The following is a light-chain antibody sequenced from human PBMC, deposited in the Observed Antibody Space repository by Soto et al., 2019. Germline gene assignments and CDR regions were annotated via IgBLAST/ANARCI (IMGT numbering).Light chain of an antibody. V-gene: IGKV1-5*03. Sequence: DIQLTQSPSFLSASVGGSVTLTCRASQSISSWLAWYQQKPGKAPKLLIYKASSLESGVPSRFSGTGSGTEFTLIISSLQPDDFATYYCQRYNSYSGTFGRGTKVDI. CDR1: QSISSW. CDR2: KAS. CDR3: QRYNSYSGT. J-gene: IGKJ1*01.